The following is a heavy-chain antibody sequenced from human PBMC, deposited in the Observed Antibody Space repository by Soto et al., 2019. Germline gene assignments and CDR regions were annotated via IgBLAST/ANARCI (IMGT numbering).Heavy chain of an antibody. CDR1: GGSISSGDYY. CDR2: IYYSGST. Sequence: SETLSLTCTVSGGSISSGDYYWSWIRQPPGKGLEWIGYIYYSGSTYYNPSLKSRVTISVDTSNNQFSLKLTSVTAADTAVYYRARYYYGSGSYQVYWGQGTLVTVSS. J-gene: IGHJ4*02. CDR3: ARYYYGSGSYQVY. V-gene: IGHV4-30-4*01. D-gene: IGHD3-10*01.